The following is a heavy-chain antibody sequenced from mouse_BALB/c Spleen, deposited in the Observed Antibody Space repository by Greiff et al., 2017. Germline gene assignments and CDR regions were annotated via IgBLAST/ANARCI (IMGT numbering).Heavy chain of an antibody. CDR2: INPNNGGT. CDR3: AREEYDYDAMDY. J-gene: IGHJ4*01. CDR1: GYTFTDYN. D-gene: IGHD2-10*02. V-gene: IGHV1-18*01. Sequence: VQLQQSGPELVKPGASVKIPCKASGYTFTDYNMDWVKQSHGKSLEWIGDINPNNGGTIYNQKFKGKATLTVDKSSSTAYMERRSLTSEDTAVYYCAREEYDYDAMDYWGQGTSVTVSS.